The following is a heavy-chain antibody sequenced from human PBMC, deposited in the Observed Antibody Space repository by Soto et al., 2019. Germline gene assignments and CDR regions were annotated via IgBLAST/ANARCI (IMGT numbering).Heavy chain of an antibody. J-gene: IGHJ4*02. CDR1: GFTFSTYA. CDR3: AKVYGGGTSTITSYVDN. V-gene: IGHV3-23*01. CDR2: VSASGLNT. Sequence: GGSLRLSCAASGFTFSTYAMAWVRQAPGKGLEWVSGVSASGLNTDYADPVKGRFYISRDNSKNTVSLHMNSLRAEDTAVYYCAKVYGGGTSTITSYVDNGGRGTLVAVSP. D-gene: IGHD5-12*01.